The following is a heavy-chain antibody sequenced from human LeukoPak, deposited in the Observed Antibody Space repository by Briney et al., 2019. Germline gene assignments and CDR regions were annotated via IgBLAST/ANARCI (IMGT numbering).Heavy chain of an antibody. CDR2: ISGSGNTI. Sequence: PGGSLRLSCAASRFTFSNYDMNWVRQAPGKGLEWVSYISGSGNTIYYADSVKGRFTISRDNAENSLYLQMNSLRAEDTAVYYCAAYRSGWQTFDYWGQGTLVTVSS. J-gene: IGHJ4*02. CDR3: AAYRSGWQTFDY. CDR1: RFTFSNYD. D-gene: IGHD6-19*01. V-gene: IGHV3-48*03.